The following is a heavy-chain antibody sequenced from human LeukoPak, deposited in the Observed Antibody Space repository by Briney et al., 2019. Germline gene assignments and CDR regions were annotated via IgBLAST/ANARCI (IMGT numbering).Heavy chain of an antibody. J-gene: IGHJ3*01. D-gene: IGHD3-10*01. CDR2: ISYDGSNN. Sequence: GGSLRLSWAADRFTFSSYAMDCVSQAPGKGLEWVAVISYDGSNNYYADSVKGRFTISRDNSKNTLYQKMNSLRAETPALYYGATDWTFTRFSGSHPCAFDVWGQGTVVTVSS. V-gene: IGHV3-30-3*01. CDR1: RFTFSSYA. CDR3: ATDWTFTRFSGSHPCAFDV.